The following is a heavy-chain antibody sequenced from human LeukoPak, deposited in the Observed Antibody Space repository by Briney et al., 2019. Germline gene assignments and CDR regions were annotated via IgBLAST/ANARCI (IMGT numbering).Heavy chain of an antibody. J-gene: IGHJ5*02. CDR2: IYYSGST. CDR1: GGSISSYY. CDR3: ARGNDFWSGTYNWFDP. Sequence: PSETLSLTCTVSGGSISSYYWSWIRQPPGKGLEWIGYIYYSGSTNYNPSLKSRVTISVDTSKNQFSLKLSSVTAADTAVYYCARGNDFWSGTYNWFDPWGQGTLVTVSS. D-gene: IGHD3-3*01. V-gene: IGHV4-59*01.